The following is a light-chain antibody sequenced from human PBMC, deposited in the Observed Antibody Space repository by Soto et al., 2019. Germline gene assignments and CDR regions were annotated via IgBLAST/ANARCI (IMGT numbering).Light chain of an antibody. CDR1: QSISNN. CDR2: AAS. Sequence: DIQMTQSPSSLSASVEDRVIITCRASQSISNNLNWYQQKPGKARKLLIFAASSLQSGVPSRFSGSRSGPDFTLTISSLQPEDFATYYCQQSYSSPPTFGQGTKVDIK. V-gene: IGKV1-39*01. J-gene: IGKJ1*01. CDR3: QQSYSSPPT.